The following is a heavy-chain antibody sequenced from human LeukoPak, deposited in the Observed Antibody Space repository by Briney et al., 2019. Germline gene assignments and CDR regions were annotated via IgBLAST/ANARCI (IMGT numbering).Heavy chain of an antibody. CDR2: ISAYNGNT. J-gene: IGHJ6*04. V-gene: IGHV1-18*04. CDR3: ARVPIVVVPAAPYYYFYGMDV. Sequence: ASVKVSFKASGYTFTSYGISWVRPAPGQGLAWMGWISAYNGNTNYAQKLQGRVTMTTDTSTSTAYMELRSLRSDDTAVYYCARVPIVVVPAAPYYYFYGMDVWGKGTTVTVSS. D-gene: IGHD2-2*01. CDR1: GYTFTSYG.